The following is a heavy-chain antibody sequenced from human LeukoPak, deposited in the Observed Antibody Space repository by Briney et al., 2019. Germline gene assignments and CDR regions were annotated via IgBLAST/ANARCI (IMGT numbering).Heavy chain of an antibody. CDR3: AKAIDGSYPGYYYGMDV. CDR1: GFTFSSYA. D-gene: IGHD1-26*01. V-gene: IGHV3-23*01. J-gene: IGHJ6*02. Sequence: GGSLRLSCAASGFTFSSYAMSWVRQAPGKGLEWVSGISGSGGSTYYTDSVKGRFTISRDNSKNTFYVQMNSLRVEDTAVYYCAKAIDGSYPGYYYGMDVWGQGTTVTVSS. CDR2: ISGSGGST.